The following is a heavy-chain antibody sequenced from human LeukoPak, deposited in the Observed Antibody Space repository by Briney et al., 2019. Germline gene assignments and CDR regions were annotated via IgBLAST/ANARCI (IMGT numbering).Heavy chain of an antibody. Sequence: GGSLRLSCAASGLTFSASAMHWVRQASGKGLERVGRIRSTANNYATAYAASVKGRFTISRDDSKNTAYLQMDSLKTEDTAVYYCTRRYGKNSWWFDPWGQGTLVTVSS. CDR1: GLTFSASA. CDR3: TRRYGKNSWWFDP. V-gene: IGHV3-73*01. J-gene: IGHJ5*02. CDR2: IRSTANNYAT. D-gene: IGHD4-17*01.